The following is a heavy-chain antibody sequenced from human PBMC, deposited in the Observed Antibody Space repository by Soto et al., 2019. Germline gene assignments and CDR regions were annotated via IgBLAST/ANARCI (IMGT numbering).Heavy chain of an antibody. Sequence: QVQLQESGPGLVKPSQTLSLTCTVSGGSISSGGYYWSWIRQHPGKGLEWIGYIYYSGSTYYNPSLKSRVTISVDTSKNQFSLKLSSVTAADTAVYYCARDRWITIFGVVINYGMDVCGQGTTVTVSS. CDR2: IYYSGST. J-gene: IGHJ6*02. V-gene: IGHV4-31*03. CDR1: GGSISSGGYY. CDR3: ARDRWITIFGVVINYGMDV. D-gene: IGHD3-3*01.